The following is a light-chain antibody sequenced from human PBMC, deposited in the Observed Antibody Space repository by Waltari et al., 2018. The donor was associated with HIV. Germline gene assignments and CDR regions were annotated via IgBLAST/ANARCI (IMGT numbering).Light chain of an antibody. J-gene: IGLJ3*02. CDR1: SSDVGGCNN. CDR3: NSYTISSTLGV. Sequence: QSALTQPASVSGSPGQSITISCTGNSSDVGGCNNVSWYQQHPGKAPTIMIYEVTNRPSGVSNRFSGSKSGNTASLTISGLQAEDEADYYCNSYTISSTLGVFGGGTKLTVL. V-gene: IGLV2-14*01. CDR2: EVT.